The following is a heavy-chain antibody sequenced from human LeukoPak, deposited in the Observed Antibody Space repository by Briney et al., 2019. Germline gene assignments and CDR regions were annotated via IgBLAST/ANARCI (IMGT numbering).Heavy chain of an antibody. CDR3: ATFGVATDDAFDI. D-gene: IGHD5-12*01. CDR1: GFTSSSYS. Sequence: GGSLRLSCAASGFTSSSYSMNWVRQAPGKGLEWVSYISSSSSTIYYADSVKGRFTISRDNAKNSLYLQMNSLRAEDTAVYYCATFGVATDDAFDIWGQGTMVTVSS. V-gene: IGHV3-48*01. J-gene: IGHJ3*02. CDR2: ISSSSSTI.